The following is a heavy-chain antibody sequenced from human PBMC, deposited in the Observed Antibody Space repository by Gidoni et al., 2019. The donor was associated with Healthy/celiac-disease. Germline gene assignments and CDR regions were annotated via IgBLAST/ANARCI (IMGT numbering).Heavy chain of an antibody. CDR1: GYTLTELS. J-gene: IGHJ4*02. CDR3: ATGVDGGRYSSSWYEDY. D-gene: IGHD6-13*01. CDR2: FDPEEGET. V-gene: IGHV1-24*01. Sequence: QVQLVQSGAEVKKPGASVKVSCKVSGYTLTELSMHWVRQAPGKGLEWMGGFDPEEGETIYAQKFQGRVTMTEDTSTDTAYMELSSLRSEDTAVYYCATGVDGGRYSSSWYEDYWGQGTLVTVSS.